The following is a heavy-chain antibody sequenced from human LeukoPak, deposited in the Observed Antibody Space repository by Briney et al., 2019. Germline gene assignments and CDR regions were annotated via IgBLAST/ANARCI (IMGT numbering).Heavy chain of an antibody. CDR1: GGTFSSYA. Sequence: ASVKVSCKASGGTFSSYAISWVRQVPGQGLEWMGRIIPILGIANYAQKFQGRVTITADKSTSTAYMELSSLRSEDTAVYYCARGHCSGGSCYPGDYWGQGTLVTVSS. CDR3: ARGHCSGGSCYPGDY. D-gene: IGHD2-15*01. CDR2: IIPILGIA. J-gene: IGHJ4*02. V-gene: IGHV1-69*04.